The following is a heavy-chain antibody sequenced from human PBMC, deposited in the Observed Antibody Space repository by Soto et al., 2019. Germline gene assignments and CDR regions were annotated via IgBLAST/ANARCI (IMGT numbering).Heavy chain of an antibody. Sequence: QVHLVESGGGVVQPGGSLRLSCAASGDSGFSFSSYGIHWVRQAPGKGLEWVSVISYDGSNRHLADSVKGRFAVSRDDGMHTVYLQMNALRPEDTAVYYCAKDRMVRWYYYCMDVWGQGTTVTVSS. J-gene: IGHJ6*02. V-gene: IGHV3-30*18. D-gene: IGHD5-18*01. CDR3: AKDRMVRWYYYCMDV. CDR2: ISYDGSNR. CDR1: GDSGFSFSSYG.